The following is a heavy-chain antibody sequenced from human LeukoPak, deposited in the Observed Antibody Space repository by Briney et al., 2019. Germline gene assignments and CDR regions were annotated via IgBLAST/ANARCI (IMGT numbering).Heavy chain of an antibody. CDR2: ISSSSSTI. CDR3: ARVSGYSSSWYRGGEIDY. J-gene: IGHJ4*02. Sequence: GGSLRLSCAASGFTFSAYGMHWVRQAPGKGLEWVSYISSSSSTIYYADSVKGRFTISRDNAKNSLYLQMNSLRAEDTAVYYCARVSGYSSSWYRGGEIDYWGQGTLVTVSS. CDR1: GFTFSAYG. D-gene: IGHD6-13*01. V-gene: IGHV3-48*01.